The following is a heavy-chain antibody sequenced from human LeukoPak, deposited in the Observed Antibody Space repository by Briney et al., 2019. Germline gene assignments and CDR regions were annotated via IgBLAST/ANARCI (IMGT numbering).Heavy chain of an antibody. Sequence: PSETLSLTCTVSGGSISSRSYFWGWIRQPPGKGLEWIGSISYSGSTYYNPSLRSRVTIFVDTSKNQFSLKLSSVTAADTAVYYCARVAPRIAAAGTDGFDPWGQGTLVTVSS. V-gene: IGHV4-39*01. CDR1: GGSISSRSYF. CDR2: ISYSGST. J-gene: IGHJ5*02. D-gene: IGHD6-13*01. CDR3: ARVAPRIAAAGTDGFDP.